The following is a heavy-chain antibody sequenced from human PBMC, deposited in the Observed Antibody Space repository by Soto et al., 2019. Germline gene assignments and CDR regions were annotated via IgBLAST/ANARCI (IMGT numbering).Heavy chain of an antibody. D-gene: IGHD2-15*01. CDR1: GFTVSSYR. J-gene: IGHJ4*02. V-gene: IGHV3-66*01. CDR2: IYSAGSA. CDR3: AVGYCSGGSCYVQSFDY. Sequence: PGGSLRLSCAASGFTVSSYRMSWVRQAPGKGLEWVSVIYSAGSADFADSVKGRFTISRDNSKNTLYLQMNSLRAEDTAVYYCAVGYCSGGSCYVQSFDYWGQGTLVTVSS.